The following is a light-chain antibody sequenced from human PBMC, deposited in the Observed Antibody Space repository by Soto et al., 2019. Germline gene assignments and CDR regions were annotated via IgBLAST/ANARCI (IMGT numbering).Light chain of an antibody. Sequence: EIVMTQSPATLALSPGEGASLPCRASQSVSSNLAWYQQKPGQAPRLLIYGASTRATGIPARFSGSGSGTEFTLTISSLQSEDFAVYYCQQYNNWPSITFGQGTRLEIK. CDR1: QSVSSN. V-gene: IGKV3-15*01. J-gene: IGKJ5*01. CDR3: QQYNNWPSIT. CDR2: GAS.